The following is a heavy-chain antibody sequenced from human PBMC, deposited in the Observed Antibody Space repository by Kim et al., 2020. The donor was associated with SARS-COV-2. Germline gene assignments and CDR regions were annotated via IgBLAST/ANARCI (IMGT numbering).Heavy chain of an antibody. D-gene: IGHD4-17*01. CDR2: IWNDGSNK. Sequence: GGSLRLSCAASGFIFSNYGMHWVRQAPGKGLEWVAVIWNDGSNKYYADSVKGRFTISRDNSKNTLYLQMNSLRAEDTAVYYCAKAPADGDYYYWGQGTLATVSS. CDR1: GFIFSNYG. CDR3: AKAPADGDYYY. J-gene: IGHJ4*02. V-gene: IGHV3-33*06.